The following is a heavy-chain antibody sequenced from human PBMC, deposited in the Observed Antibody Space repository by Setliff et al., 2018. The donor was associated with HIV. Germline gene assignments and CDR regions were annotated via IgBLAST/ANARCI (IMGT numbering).Heavy chain of an antibody. Sequence: PGGSLRLSCAASGFTFNSYWMQWVRQAPGKGLVWVTFIRYDGSDKYYADSVKGRFTISRDNSKNSLYLQMNSLKTEDTAVYYCTRHVDSGTYIDVWGRGTTVTVSS. CDR3: TRHVDSGTYIDV. D-gene: IGHD5-18*01. V-gene: IGHV3-33*08. J-gene: IGHJ6*03. CDR2: IRYDGSDK. CDR1: GFTFNSYW.